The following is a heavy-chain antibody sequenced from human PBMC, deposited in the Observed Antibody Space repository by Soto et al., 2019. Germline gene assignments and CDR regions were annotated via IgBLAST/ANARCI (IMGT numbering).Heavy chain of an antibody. CDR1: GFIFSTYD. V-gene: IGHV3-13*05. CDR3: ARAGIEYRYAMDV. CDR2: IGTAGDP. D-gene: IGHD5-12*01. J-gene: IGHJ6*02. Sequence: GGSLRLSCTASGFIFSTYDMHWVRQATGKGLEWVSGIGTAGDPYYSGSVKGRFTISRENAKNSLYLQMNSLRAEDTAVYYCARAGIEYRYAMDVWGQGTTVTVSS.